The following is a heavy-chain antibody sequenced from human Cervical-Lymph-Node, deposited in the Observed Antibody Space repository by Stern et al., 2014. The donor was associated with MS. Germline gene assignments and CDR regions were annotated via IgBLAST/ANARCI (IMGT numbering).Heavy chain of an antibody. J-gene: IGHJ6*02. CDR3: AREYYTKRSGMDV. CDR1: GGSISSGGYY. Sequence: QLQLQESGPGLVKPSRTLSLTCTVSGGSISSGGYYWSWIRQQPGKGLEWIGYIYYSGSTSYNPSLKSRLIMSVDMSKNQFFLKLTSVTAADTAVYYCAREYYTKRSGMDVWGQGTTVTVSS. CDR2: IYYSGST. D-gene: IGHD2/OR15-2a*01. V-gene: IGHV4-31*03.